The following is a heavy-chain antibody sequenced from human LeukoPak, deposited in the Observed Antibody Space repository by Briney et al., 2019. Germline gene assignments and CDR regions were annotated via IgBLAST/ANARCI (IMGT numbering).Heavy chain of an antibody. CDR3: AKSPRDILTGSGMDV. V-gene: IGHV3-9*01. CDR2: ISWNSGSI. D-gene: IGHD3-9*01. J-gene: IGHJ6*02. Sequence: GGSLRLSCAASGFTFDDYAMHWVRQAPGKGLEWVSGISWNSGSIGYADSVKGRFTISRDNAKNSLYLQMNSLRAEDTALYYCAKSPRDILTGSGMDVWGQGTTVTVSS. CDR1: GFTFDDYA.